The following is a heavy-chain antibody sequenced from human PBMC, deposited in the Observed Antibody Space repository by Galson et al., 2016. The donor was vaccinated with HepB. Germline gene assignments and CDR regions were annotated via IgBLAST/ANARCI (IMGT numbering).Heavy chain of an antibody. Sequence: SLRLSCAASGFPFSIYAMSWVRQAPGKGLAWVSAISGRGGSTYYADSVRGRFTISRDNSKNTVYLQMDSLRAEDTAVYYCARDTYGSFDPWGQGALVTVSS. J-gene: IGHJ5*02. CDR1: GFPFSIYA. CDR3: ARDTYGSFDP. CDR2: ISGRGGST. D-gene: IGHD3-10*01. V-gene: IGHV3-23*01.